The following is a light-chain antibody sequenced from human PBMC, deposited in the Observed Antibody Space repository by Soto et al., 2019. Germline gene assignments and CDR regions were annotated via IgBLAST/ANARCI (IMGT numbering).Light chain of an antibody. CDR1: QSVRSD. V-gene: IGKV3D-15*01. J-gene: IGKJ1*01. Sequence: EILMTQSPATLSVSPGERATLSCRASQSVRSDLAWYQQKPGQAPRLLMYGASIRAAGVPDRFSGSGSGTEFTLTISRLEPEDFTVYYCHHYETFGQGTKVDIK. CDR2: GAS. CDR3: HHYET.